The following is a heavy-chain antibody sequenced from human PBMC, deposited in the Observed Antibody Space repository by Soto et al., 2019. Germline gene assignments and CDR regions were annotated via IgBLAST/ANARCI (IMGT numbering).Heavy chain of an antibody. V-gene: IGHV3-30*18. CDR2: ISYDGSNK. Sequence: GGSLRLSCAASGFTFSSYGMHWVRQAPGKGLEWVAVISYDGSNKYYADSVKGRFTISRDNSKNTLYLQMNSLRAEDTAVYYCAKDSNYDFWSGYYKGYNWFGPWGQGTLVTVSS. CDR3: AKDSNYDFWSGYYKGYNWFGP. J-gene: IGHJ5*02. CDR1: GFTFSSYG. D-gene: IGHD3-3*01.